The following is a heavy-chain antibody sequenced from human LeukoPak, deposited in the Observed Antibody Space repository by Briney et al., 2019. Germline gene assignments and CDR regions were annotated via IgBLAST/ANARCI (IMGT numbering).Heavy chain of an antibody. J-gene: IGHJ6*03. CDR2: ISGSGGST. CDR1: GFTFTNYW. D-gene: IGHD1-1*01. V-gene: IGHV3-23*01. CDR3: AKNDGNLPYYYYYMDV. Sequence: PGGSLRLSCAASGFTFTNYWMSWVRQAPGKGLEWVSAISGSGGSTYYADSVKGRFTISRDNSKNTLYLQMNSLRAEDTAVYYCAKNDGNLPYYYYYMDVWGKGTTVTVSS.